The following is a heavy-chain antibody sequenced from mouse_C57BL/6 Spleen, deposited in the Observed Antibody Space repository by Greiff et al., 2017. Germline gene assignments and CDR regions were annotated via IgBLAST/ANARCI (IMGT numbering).Heavy chain of an antibody. J-gene: IGHJ1*03. D-gene: IGHD1-1*01. CDR1: GISITTGNYR. Sequence: EVKLVESGPGLVKPSQTVFLTCTVTGISITTGNYRWSWIRQFPGNKLEWIGYIYYSGTITYNPSLTSRTTITRDTPKNQFFLEMNSLTAEDTATDYGAREDYGGYFDVWGTGTTVTVSS. V-gene: IGHV3-5*01. CDR3: AREDYGGYFDV. CDR2: IYYSGTI.